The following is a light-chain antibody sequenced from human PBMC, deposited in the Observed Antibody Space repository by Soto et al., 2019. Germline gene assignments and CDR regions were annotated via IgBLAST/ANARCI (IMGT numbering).Light chain of an antibody. CDR1: QKINNW. CDR2: KTS. CDR3: QQYSTYSLFT. Sequence: IQMTQSPSTLSASVGDRVIITCRASQKINNWLAWYQHKPGKAPKLLIYKTSTLEGGVPSRFSGSGSGTEFTLTISSLQPDDFATYYCQQYSTYSLFTFGPGTKVDIK. V-gene: IGKV1-5*03. J-gene: IGKJ3*01.